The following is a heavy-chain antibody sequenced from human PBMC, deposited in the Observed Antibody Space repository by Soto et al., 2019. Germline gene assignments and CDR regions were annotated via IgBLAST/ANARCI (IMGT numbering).Heavy chain of an antibody. CDR2: IYYSGST. CDR3: ASGLYDSSCYYTTGYYYYGIDV. D-gene: IGHD3-22*01. V-gene: IGHV4-31*03. CDR1: GGSISSGGYY. J-gene: IGHJ6*02. Sequence: SETLSLTCTVSGGSISSGGYYWSWIRQHPGKGLEWIGYIYYSGSTYYNPSLKSRVTISVDTSKNQFSLKLSSVTAADTAVYYCASGLYDSSCYYTTGYYYYGIDVSGQGTTVTVSS.